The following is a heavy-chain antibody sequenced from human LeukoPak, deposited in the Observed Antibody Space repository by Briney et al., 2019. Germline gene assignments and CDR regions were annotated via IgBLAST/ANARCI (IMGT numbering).Heavy chain of an antibody. J-gene: IGHJ5*02. CDR3: ARDLAGIAAAYNWFDP. CDR2: INPNTGGT. Sequence: ASVKVSCKASGYTFTDYYMHWVRQAPGQGLEWMGWINPNTGGTNYAQKFQGRVTMTRDTSISTAYMELSRLRSDDTAVYYCARDLAGIAAAYNWFDPWGQGTLVTVSS. V-gene: IGHV1-2*02. D-gene: IGHD6-13*01. CDR1: GYTFTDYY.